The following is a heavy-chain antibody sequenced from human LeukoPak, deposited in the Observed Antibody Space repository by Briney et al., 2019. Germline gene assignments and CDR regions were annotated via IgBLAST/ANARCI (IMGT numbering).Heavy chain of an antibody. D-gene: IGHD4-17*01. Sequence: GESLKISCKGSVYSFTRYWISWVRQMPGKGLEWMGRIDPSDSYTNYSPSFQGHVTISADKSISTAYLQWSSLKASDTAMYYCATGDYAVEYWGQGTLVTVSS. CDR3: ATGDYAVEY. CDR1: VYSFTRYW. CDR2: IDPSDSYT. V-gene: IGHV5-10-1*01. J-gene: IGHJ4*02.